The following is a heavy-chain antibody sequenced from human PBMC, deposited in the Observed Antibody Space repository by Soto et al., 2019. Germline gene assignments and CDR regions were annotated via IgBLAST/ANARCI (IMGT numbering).Heavy chain of an antibody. Sequence: SETLSLTCTVSGGSISSGGYYWSWIRQHPGKGLEWIGYIYYSGSTYYNPSLKSRVTISVDTSKNQFSLKLSSVTAADTAVYYCARGGYYDILPGLSGWFDPWGQGTLVTVSS. CDR2: IYYSGST. J-gene: IGHJ5*02. D-gene: IGHD3-9*01. CDR1: GGSISSGGYY. CDR3: ARGGYYDILPGLSGWFDP. V-gene: IGHV4-31*03.